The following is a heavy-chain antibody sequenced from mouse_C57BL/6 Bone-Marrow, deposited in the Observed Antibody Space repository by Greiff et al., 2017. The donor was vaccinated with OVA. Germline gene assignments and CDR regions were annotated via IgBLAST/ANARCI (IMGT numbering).Heavy chain of an antibody. V-gene: IGHV1-7*01. CDR2: INPSSGYT. D-gene: IGHD1-1*01. CDR1: GYTFTSYW. J-gene: IGHJ1*03. CDR3: ARRITTVVADV. Sequence: VKLQESGAELAKPGASVKLSCKASGYTFTSYWIHWVKQRPGQGLEWIGYINPSSGYTKYNQKFKDKATLTADKSSSKAYMQLSSLTYEDCAVYYCARRITTVVADVWGTGTTVTVSS.